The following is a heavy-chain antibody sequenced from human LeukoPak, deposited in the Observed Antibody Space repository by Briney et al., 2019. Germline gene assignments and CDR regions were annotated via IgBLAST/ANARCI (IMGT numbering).Heavy chain of an antibody. CDR3: ARETRWLQLPDWFDP. Sequence: PGGSLRLSCAASGFTFSDYYMSWIRQAPGKALEWVSYISSSGSTIYYADSVKGRFTISRDNAKNSLYLKMNSLRAEDTAVYYCARETRWLQLPDWFDPWGQGTLVTVSS. CDR2: ISSSGSTI. CDR1: GFTFSDYY. J-gene: IGHJ5*02. V-gene: IGHV3-11*04. D-gene: IGHD5-24*01.